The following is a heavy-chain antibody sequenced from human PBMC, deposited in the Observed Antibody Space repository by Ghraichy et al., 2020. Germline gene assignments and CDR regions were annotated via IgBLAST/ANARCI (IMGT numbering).Heavy chain of an antibody. D-gene: IGHD6-13*01. CDR2: ISAYNGDT. V-gene: IGHV1-18*01. CDR3: ARHSSSWYLGGIWYFDL. Sequence: ASVKVSCKASGYTFTSYGISWVRQAPGQGLEWMGWISAYNGDTNYAQKLQGRVTMTTDTSTSTAYMELRSLRSDDTAVYYCARHSSSWYLGGIWYFDLWGRGTLVTVSS. J-gene: IGHJ2*01. CDR1: GYTFTSYG.